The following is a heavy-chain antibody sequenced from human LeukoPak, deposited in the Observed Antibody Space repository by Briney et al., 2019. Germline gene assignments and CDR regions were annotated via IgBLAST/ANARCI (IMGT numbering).Heavy chain of an antibody. J-gene: IGHJ3*01. CDR2: ISGSGDSI. V-gene: IGHV3-11*01. Sequence: PGGSLRLSCKASGFSFSEHYMNWIRQAPGRGLEWVSFISGSGDSIHYTDSVKGRFTVSRDNGKDALYLQMNSLRAEDTAVYYCARDLGHCSGGTCLAYGFDLWGQGTVVSVSP. D-gene: IGHD2-15*01. CDR1: GFSFSEHY. CDR3: ARDLGHCSGGTCLAYGFDL.